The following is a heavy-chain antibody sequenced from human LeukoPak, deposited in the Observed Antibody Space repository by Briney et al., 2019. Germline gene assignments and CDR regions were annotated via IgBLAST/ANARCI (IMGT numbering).Heavy chain of an antibody. CDR2: INPNSGGT. D-gene: IGHD2-2*01. J-gene: IGHJ6*02. CDR3: ARDHLVVPGGYEDHYYGMDV. V-gene: IGHV1-2*02. Sequence: ASVKVSSKASGYTFTAYYMHWVRQAPGQGLEWMGWINPNSGGTNYAQKFQGRVTMTRDTSISTANMELSRLRSDDTAVYYCARDHLVVPGGYEDHYYGMDVWGQGTTVTVSS. CDR1: GYTFTAYY.